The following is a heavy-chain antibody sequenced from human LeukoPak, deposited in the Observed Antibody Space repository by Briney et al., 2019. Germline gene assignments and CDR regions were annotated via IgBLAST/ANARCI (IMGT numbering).Heavy chain of an antibody. Sequence: SETLSLICTVSGYSISSGYYWGWIRQPPGKGLEWIGSIYHSGNTYYNPSLKSRVTISVDTSKSQFSLKLSSVTAADTAVYYCARASHDYGDYSHFDYWGQGTLVTVSS. CDR3: ARASHDYGDYSHFDY. CDR1: GYSISSGYY. J-gene: IGHJ4*02. D-gene: IGHD4-17*01. V-gene: IGHV4-38-2*02. CDR2: IYHSGNT.